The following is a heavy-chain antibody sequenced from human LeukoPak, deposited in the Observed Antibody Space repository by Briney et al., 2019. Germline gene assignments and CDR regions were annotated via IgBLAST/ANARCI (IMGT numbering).Heavy chain of an antibody. CDR2: ISYDGSNK. CDR3: AKLYYYDSSGYYYPTDY. D-gene: IGHD3-22*01. J-gene: IGHJ4*02. CDR1: GFTFSSYG. Sequence: TGGSLRLSCAASGFTFSSYGMHWVRQAPGKGLEWVAVISYDGSNKYYADSVKGRFTISRDNSKNTLYLQMNSLRAEDTAVYYCAKLYYYDSSGYYYPTDYWGQGTLVTVSS. V-gene: IGHV3-30*18.